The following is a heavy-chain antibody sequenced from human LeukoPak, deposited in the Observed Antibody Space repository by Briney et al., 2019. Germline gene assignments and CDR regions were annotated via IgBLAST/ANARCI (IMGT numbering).Heavy chain of an antibody. V-gene: IGHV1-69*13. Sequence: GASVKVSCKASGGTFSSYTISWVRQAPGQGLEWMGGIIPIFGTANYAQKFQGRVTITADESTSTAYMELSSLRSEDTAVYYCARGQLLRPNWFDPWGQGTLVTVSS. J-gene: IGHJ5*02. D-gene: IGHD2-2*01. CDR3: ARGQLLRPNWFDP. CDR2: IIPIFGTA. CDR1: GGTFSSYT.